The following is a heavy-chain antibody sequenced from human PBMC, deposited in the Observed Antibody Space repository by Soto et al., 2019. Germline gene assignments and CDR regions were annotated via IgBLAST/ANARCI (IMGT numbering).Heavy chain of an antibody. Sequence: GGSLRLSCAASGFTFSNAWMHWVRQAPGKGLEWVSAISGSGGSTYYADSVKGRFTISRDNSKNTLYLQMNSLRAEDTAVYYCAKSAAYDFWSGYIFDYWGQGTLVTVSS. CDR1: GFTFSNAW. CDR3: AKSAAYDFWSGYIFDY. CDR2: ISGSGGST. D-gene: IGHD3-3*01. J-gene: IGHJ4*02. V-gene: IGHV3-23*01.